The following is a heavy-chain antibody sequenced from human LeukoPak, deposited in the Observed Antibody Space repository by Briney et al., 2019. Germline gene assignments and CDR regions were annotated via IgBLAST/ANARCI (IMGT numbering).Heavy chain of an antibody. J-gene: IGHJ4*02. V-gene: IGHV1-2*02. Sequence: ASVKVSCKASGYTFTGYYMHWVRQAPGQGLEWMGWINPNSGGTNYAQKFQGRVTMTRDTSISTAYMELSRLRSDDTAVYYCARGGSIYCSSTSCYVLRGYWGQGTLVTVSS. CDR2: INPNSGGT. CDR1: GYTFTGYY. D-gene: IGHD2-2*01. CDR3: ARGGSIYCSSTSCYVLRGY.